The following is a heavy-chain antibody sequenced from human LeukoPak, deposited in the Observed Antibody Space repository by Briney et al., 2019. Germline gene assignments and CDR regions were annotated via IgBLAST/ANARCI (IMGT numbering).Heavy chain of an antibody. J-gene: IGHJ6*02. V-gene: IGHV3-30*19. CDR1: GFTFSSYG. CDR3: ARDREQLVLYCYYGMDV. CDR2: IWYDGSNK. D-gene: IGHD6-6*01. Sequence: GGSLRLSCAASGFTFSSYGMHWVRQAPGKGLEWVAVIWYDGSNKYYADSVKGRFTISRDNSKNTLYLQMNSLRAEDTAVYYCARDREQLVLYCYYGMDVWGQGTTVTVSS.